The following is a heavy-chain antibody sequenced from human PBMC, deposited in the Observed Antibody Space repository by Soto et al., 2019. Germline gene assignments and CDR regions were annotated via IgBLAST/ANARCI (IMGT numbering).Heavy chain of an antibody. CDR2: ISRSGSTK. Sequence: EVQLVESGGGLVQPGGSLRLSCAVSAFSFSNYSMNWVRQAPGKGLEWVSYISRSGSTKYYADSVKGRFTISRDNAKNSLFLQINSLRAEDTSLYYCARDSADAAGEAFDIWGQGTMVTVS. V-gene: IGHV3-48*01. CDR3: ARDSADAAGEAFDI. CDR1: AFSFSNYS. D-gene: IGHD6-25*01. J-gene: IGHJ3*02.